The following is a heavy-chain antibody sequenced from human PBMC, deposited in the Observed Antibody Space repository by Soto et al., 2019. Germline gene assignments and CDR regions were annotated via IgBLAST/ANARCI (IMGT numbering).Heavy chain of an antibody. CDR2: INPTSGDT. CDR1: GDRFTDYY. V-gene: IGHV1-2*02. CDR3: ATMLYYYYALDV. Sequence: ASVKVSCKESGDRFTDYYMHWVRQAPGHGLEWMGWINPTSGDTNFAQKFQGRVTLTRDTSLSTAYMELSSLRSDDSALYYCATMLYYYYALDVWGQGTTVTVSS. D-gene: IGHD3-10*02. J-gene: IGHJ6*02.